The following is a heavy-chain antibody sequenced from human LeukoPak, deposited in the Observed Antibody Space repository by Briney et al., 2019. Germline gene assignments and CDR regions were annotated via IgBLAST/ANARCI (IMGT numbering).Heavy chain of an antibody. V-gene: IGHV1-46*01. Sequence: ASVKVSCKASGYTFTSYYMHWVRQAPGQGLEWMGIIDPSGGSTSYAQKFQGRVTMTRDTSTSTVYMELSSLKASDTAMYYCARYSSSWRHSDYWGQGTLVTVSS. D-gene: IGHD6-13*01. CDR2: IDPSGGST. CDR3: ARYSSSWRHSDY. J-gene: IGHJ4*02. CDR1: GYTFTSYY.